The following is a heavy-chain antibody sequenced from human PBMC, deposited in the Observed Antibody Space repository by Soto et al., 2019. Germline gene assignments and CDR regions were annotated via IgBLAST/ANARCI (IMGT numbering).Heavy chain of an antibody. CDR1: GYTFTSYG. J-gene: IGHJ6*03. V-gene: IGHV1-18*01. Sequence: ASVKVSCKASGYTFTSYGISWVRQAPRQGLEWMGWISAYNGNTNYAQKLQGRVTMTTDTSTSTAYMELRSLRSDDTAVYYCAREGLRFLEWLPNNYYMDVWGKGTTVTVSS. CDR3: AREGLRFLEWLPNNYYMDV. D-gene: IGHD3-3*01. CDR2: ISAYNGNT.